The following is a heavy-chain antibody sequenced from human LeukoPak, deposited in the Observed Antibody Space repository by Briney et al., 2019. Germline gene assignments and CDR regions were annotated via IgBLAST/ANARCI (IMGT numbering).Heavy chain of an antibody. V-gene: IGHV3-21*01. CDR1: GFTFSSYS. CDR3: ARSCSSTSCYELGYYYYYYMDV. CDR2: ISSSSSYI. Sequence: PGGSLRLSCAASGFTFSSYSMNWVRQAPGKGLEWVSSISSSSSYIYYADSVKGRFTISRDNAKNSLYLQMNSLRAKDTAVYYCARSCSSTSCYELGYYYYYYMDVWGKGTTVTVSS. J-gene: IGHJ6*03. D-gene: IGHD2-2*01.